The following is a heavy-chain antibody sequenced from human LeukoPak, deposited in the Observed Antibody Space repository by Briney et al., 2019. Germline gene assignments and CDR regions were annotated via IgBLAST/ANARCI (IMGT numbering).Heavy chain of an antibody. J-gene: IGHJ4*02. D-gene: IGHD4-11*01. CDR3: SRDPTTIARGYFDY. Sequence: GGSLRLSCTASGFTFSDYAMSWFRQAPGKGLDWVGFIRTKAHGGTAKYAASVKDRFTISRDDSKSIAHLQMNSLKIEDTAVYYCSRDPTTIARGYFDYWGQGTLVTVSS. V-gene: IGHV3-49*03. CDR1: GFTFSDYA. CDR2: IRTKAHGGTA.